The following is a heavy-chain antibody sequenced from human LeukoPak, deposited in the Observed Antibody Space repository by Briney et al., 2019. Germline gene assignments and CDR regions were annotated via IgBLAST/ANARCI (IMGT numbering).Heavy chain of an antibody. Sequence: GGSLRLSCAASGFTFSSYSMNWVRQAPGKGLEWVSSISSSSSYIYYADSVKDRFTISRDNAKNSLYLQMNSLRAEDTAVYYCARFLEWLLGSPYYYYYMDVWGKGTTVTVSS. CDR3: ARFLEWLLGSPYYYYYMDV. CDR2: ISSSSSYI. V-gene: IGHV3-21*01. D-gene: IGHD3-3*01. J-gene: IGHJ6*03. CDR1: GFTFSSYS.